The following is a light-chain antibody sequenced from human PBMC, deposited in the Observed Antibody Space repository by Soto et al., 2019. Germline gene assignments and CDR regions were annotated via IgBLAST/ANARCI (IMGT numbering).Light chain of an antibody. CDR1: SSDVGSYNL. CDR3: CENAGSSAYV. CDR2: EVS. J-gene: IGLJ1*01. Sequence: QSVLTQPASVSGSPGQSITISCTGTSSDVGSYNLVSWYQQHPGKAPKLMIYEVSKRPSGVSNRFSGSKSGNTASLTISGLQAEDEADYYSCENAGSSAYVFGPGTKLTFL. V-gene: IGLV2-23*02.